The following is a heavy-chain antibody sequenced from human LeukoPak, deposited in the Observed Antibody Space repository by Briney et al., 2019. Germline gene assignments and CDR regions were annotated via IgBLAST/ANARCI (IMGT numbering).Heavy chain of an antibody. CDR3: AADLQAAGDLDY. CDR2: ISGSGGST. V-gene: IGHV3-23*01. D-gene: IGHD6-13*01. CDR1: GFTFSSYA. Sequence: PGASLRLSCAASGFTFSSYAMSWVRQAPGKGLEWVSAISGSGGSTYYADSVKGRFTISRDNSKNTLYLQMNSLRSEDTAVYYCAADLQAAGDLDYWGQGTLVTVSS. J-gene: IGHJ4*02.